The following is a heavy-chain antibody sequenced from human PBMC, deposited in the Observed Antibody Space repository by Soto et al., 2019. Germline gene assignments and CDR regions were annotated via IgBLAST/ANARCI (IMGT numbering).Heavy chain of an antibody. CDR2: ISYDGSNK. CDR3: AKDRGAARTFYYFDY. J-gene: IGHJ4*02. Sequence: QVQLVESGGGVVQPGRSLRLSCAASGFTFSSYGMHWVRQAPGKGLEWVAVISYDGSNKYYADSVKGRFTISRDNSKNTLYLQMNSLRAEDTAVYYCAKDRGAARTFYYFDYWGQGTLVTVSS. CDR1: GFTFSSYG. D-gene: IGHD6-6*01. V-gene: IGHV3-30*18.